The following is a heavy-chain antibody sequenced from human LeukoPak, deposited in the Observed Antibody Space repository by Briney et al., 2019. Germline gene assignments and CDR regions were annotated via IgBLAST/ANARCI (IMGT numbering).Heavy chain of an antibody. V-gene: IGHV4-38-2*02. D-gene: IGHD5-24*01. CDR1: GYSISSGYY. CDR3: AGAEMATIRAFDY. CDR2: IYHSGST. Sequence: NPSETLSLTCTVSGYSISSGYYWGWIRQPPGKGLEWIGSIYHSGSTYYNPSLKSRVTISVDTSKNQFSLKLSSVTAADTAVYYCAGAEMATIRAFDYWGQGTLVTVSS. J-gene: IGHJ4*02.